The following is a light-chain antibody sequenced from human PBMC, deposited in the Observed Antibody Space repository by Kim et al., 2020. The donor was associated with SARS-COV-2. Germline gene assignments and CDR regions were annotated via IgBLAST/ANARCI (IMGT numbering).Light chain of an antibody. CDR3: QAWDNSVVV. Sequence: SYELTQPPSVSVSPGQTASITCSVDKLGDKYACWYQQKPGQSPVLVIYQDSKRPSGIPERFSGSNSGNTATLTISGTQAMDEADYYCQAWDNSVVVFGGGTQLTVL. J-gene: IGLJ2*01. V-gene: IGLV3-1*01. CDR1: KLGDKY. CDR2: QDS.